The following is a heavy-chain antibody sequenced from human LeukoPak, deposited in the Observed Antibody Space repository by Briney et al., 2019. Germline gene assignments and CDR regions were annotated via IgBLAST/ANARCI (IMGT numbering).Heavy chain of an antibody. CDR1: GFTFSSYA. J-gene: IGHJ3*02. V-gene: IGHV3-23*01. D-gene: IGHD6-13*01. CDR3: AKGTFSSWSRDYDALDI. CDR2: ISGSGGST. Sequence: GGSLRLSFAASGFTFSSYAMSWVRQAPGKGLEWVSAISGSGGSTYYADSMQGRFTISRDNSKNTLYLQMNSLRAEDTAVYYCAKGTFSSWSRDYDALDIWGQGTMVTVSS.